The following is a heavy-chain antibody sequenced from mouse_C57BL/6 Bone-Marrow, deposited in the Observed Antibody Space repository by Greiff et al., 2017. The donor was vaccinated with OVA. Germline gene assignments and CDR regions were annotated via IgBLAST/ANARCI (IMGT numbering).Heavy chain of an antibody. CDR2: IDPSDRYS. D-gene: IGHD4-1*02. V-gene: IGHV1-59*01. CDR3: VPTGTLGY. CDR1: GYTFTSYW. J-gene: IGHJ2*01. Sequence: QVQLQQPGAELVRPGTLVKLSCKASGYTFTSYWMHWGKQRPGQGLEWIGVIDPSDRYSNHNQKFKGKATLTVDTSSSTACMQLSSLTSEDSAVYYCVPTGTLGYWGQGTTLTVSS.